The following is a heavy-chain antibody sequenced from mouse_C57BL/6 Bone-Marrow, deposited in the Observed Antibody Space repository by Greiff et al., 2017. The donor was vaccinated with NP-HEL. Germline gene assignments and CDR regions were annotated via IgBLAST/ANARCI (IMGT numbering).Heavy chain of an antibody. J-gene: IGHJ3*01. V-gene: IGHV1-81*01. CDR3: ARWAYYSKGFAY. D-gene: IGHD2-5*01. CDR2: IYPRSGNT. Sequence: QVQLQQSGAELARPGASVKLSCKASGYTFTSYGISWVKQRTGQGLEWIGEIYPRSGNTYYNEKFKGKATLTADKSSSTAYMELRSLTSEDSAVYFCARWAYYSKGFAYGGQGTLVTVSA. CDR1: GYTFTSYG.